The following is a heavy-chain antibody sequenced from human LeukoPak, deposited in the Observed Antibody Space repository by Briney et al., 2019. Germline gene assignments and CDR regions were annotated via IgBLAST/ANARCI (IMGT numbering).Heavy chain of an antibody. Sequence: GGSLRLSCAASGFTFSYYWMSWIRQAPGKGLEWVANIKKDGNEKYYVDSVKGRFTISRDNAKNSLFLQMNSLRAEDTAVYYCARYVGMDVWGQGTTVTVSS. V-gene: IGHV3-7*01. CDR3: ARYVGMDV. D-gene: IGHD2-8*01. J-gene: IGHJ6*02. CDR1: GFTFSYYW. CDR2: IKKDGNEK.